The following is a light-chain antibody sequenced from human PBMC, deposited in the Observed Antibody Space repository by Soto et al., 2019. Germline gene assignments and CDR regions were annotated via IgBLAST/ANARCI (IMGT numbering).Light chain of an antibody. CDR2: EVS. V-gene: IGLV2-14*01. Sequence: QSVLTQPASVSGSPGQSMTISCTGTSSDVGGYNYVSWYQQHPGKAPKLMIYEVSNRPSGVSNRFSGSKSGNTASLTISGLQAEDEADHYCSSYTSSSTRVFGTGTKLTVL. J-gene: IGLJ1*01. CDR1: SSDVGGYNY. CDR3: SSYTSSSTRV.